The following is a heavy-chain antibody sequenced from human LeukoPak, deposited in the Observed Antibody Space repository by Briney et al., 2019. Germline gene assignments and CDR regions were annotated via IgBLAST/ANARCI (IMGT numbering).Heavy chain of an antibody. Sequence: GTLRLSCAGSGFPFSSHGMNWVRQAPGKGLERVSGISPGGGPTYYADSVKGRFTISRDDSKNTLYLQMKNLRAEDTAVYYCAKDGAWLRFDDWGQGILVTVSS. D-gene: IGHD5-12*01. CDR2: ISPGGGPT. J-gene: IGHJ4*02. V-gene: IGHV3-23*01. CDR1: GFPFSSHG. CDR3: AKDGAWLRFDD.